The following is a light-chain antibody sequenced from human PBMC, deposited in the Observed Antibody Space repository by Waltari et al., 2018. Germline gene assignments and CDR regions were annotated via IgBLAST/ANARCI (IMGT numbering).Light chain of an antibody. CDR3: CSYAGSYTFVV. J-gene: IGLJ2*01. CDR1: SSDVGGFNY. CDR2: DVS. V-gene: IGLV2-11*01. Sequence: QSALTQPRSVSGSPGQSVTLSCTGTSSDVGGFNYVSWYQQHPGKAPKLMIYDVSKRPSGVPDCFSGSKSGNTASLTISGLQAEDEADYYCCSYAGSYTFVVFGGGTKLTVL.